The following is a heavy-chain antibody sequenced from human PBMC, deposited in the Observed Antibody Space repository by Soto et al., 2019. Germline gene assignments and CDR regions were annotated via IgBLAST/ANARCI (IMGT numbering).Heavy chain of an antibody. CDR3: ARAVDYYYDSSGYYSYCFDY. CDR2: MNPNSGNT. D-gene: IGHD3-22*01. CDR1: GYTFTSYD. J-gene: IGHJ4*02. Sequence: GASVKVSCKASGYTFTSYDINWVRQATGQGLEWMGWMNPNSGNTGYAQKFQGRVTISVDKSKNQFSLKLSSVTAADTAVYYCARAVDYYYDSSGYYSYCFDYWGQGTLVTVSS. V-gene: IGHV1-8*01.